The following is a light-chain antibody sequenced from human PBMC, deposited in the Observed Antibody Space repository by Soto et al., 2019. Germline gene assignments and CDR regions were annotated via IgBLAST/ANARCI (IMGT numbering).Light chain of an antibody. CDR2: AAS. CDR3: QQLNSYPPWT. Sequence: DIQLTQSPSFLSASVGDRVTITCRASQGISSYLAWYQQKPGKAPKLLIYAASTLQSGVPSRFSGSGSGTEFNLTISSLQPEDFATSYRQQLNSYPPWTFGQGTKVEIK. J-gene: IGKJ1*01. V-gene: IGKV1-9*01. CDR1: QGISSY.